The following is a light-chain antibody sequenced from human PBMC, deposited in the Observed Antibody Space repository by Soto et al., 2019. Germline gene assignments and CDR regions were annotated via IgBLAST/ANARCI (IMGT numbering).Light chain of an antibody. CDR1: QSVSNNY. V-gene: IGKV3-20*01. J-gene: IGKJ2*01. Sequence: EIVLTQSPGTLSLSPGERATLSCRASQSVSNNYLAWYQQEPGQAPRLLIYAASSRATGIPDRFSGSGSGTEFTLTISRLEPEDFAVYYCQQYGSSPPATFGQGTKLEIK. CDR3: QQYGSSPPAT. CDR2: AAS.